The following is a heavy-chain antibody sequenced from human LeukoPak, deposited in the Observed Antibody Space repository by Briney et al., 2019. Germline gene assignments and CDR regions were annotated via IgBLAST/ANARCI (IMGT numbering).Heavy chain of an antibody. J-gene: IGHJ2*01. CDR3: TTQRRRGGTTSSWYFDL. D-gene: IGHD1-26*01. CDR1: GFTFGDYA. Sequence: GRSLRLSCTASGFTFGDYAMSWFGQAPGKGLEWVGFIRSKAYGGTTEYAASVKGRFTISRDDSKSIAYLQMNSLKTGDTAVYYCTTQRRRGGTTSSWYFDLWGRGTLVTVSS. V-gene: IGHV3-49*03. CDR2: IRSKAYGGTT.